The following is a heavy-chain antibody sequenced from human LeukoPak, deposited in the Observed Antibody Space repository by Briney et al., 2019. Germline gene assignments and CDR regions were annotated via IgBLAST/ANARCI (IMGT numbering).Heavy chain of an antibody. CDR1: GYTFTSYG. CDR3: ARVVAAAGNRDDAFDI. V-gene: IGHV1-18*01. CDR2: ISAYNGNT. D-gene: IGHD6-13*01. Sequence: ASVKVSCKASGYTFTSYGMSWVRQAPGQGLEWMGWISAYNGNTNYAQKLQGRVTMNTDTSTSTAYMELRSLRSDDTAVYYCARVVAAAGNRDDAFDIWGQGTMVTVSS. J-gene: IGHJ3*02.